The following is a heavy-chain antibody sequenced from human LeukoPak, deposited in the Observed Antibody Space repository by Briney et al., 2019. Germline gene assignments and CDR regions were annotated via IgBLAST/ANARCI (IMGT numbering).Heavy chain of an antibody. CDR2: INHSGST. J-gene: IGHJ3*02. D-gene: IGHD2-21*02. Sequence: SETLSLTCAVYGGSFSGYYWSWIRQPPGKGLEWIGEINHSGSTNYNPSLKSRVTISVDTSKNQFSLKLSSVTAADTAVYYCARGEGIVVVTAYQAFDIWGQGTMVTVSS. V-gene: IGHV4-34*01. CDR1: GGSFSGYY. CDR3: ARGEGIVVVTAYQAFDI.